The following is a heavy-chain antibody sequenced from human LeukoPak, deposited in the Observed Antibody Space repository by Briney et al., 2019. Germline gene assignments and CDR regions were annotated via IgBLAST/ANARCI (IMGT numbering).Heavy chain of an antibody. D-gene: IGHD6-19*01. V-gene: IGHV3-30*03. CDR1: GFTFSSYG. CDR3: ARENSRGRFDY. Sequence: GGSLRLSCAASGFTFSSYGMHWVRQAPGKGLEWVAVISYDGSNKYYADSVKSRFTISRDNSKNTLYLQMNSLRAEDTAVYYCARENSRGRFDYWGQGTLVTVSS. J-gene: IGHJ4*02. CDR2: ISYDGSNK.